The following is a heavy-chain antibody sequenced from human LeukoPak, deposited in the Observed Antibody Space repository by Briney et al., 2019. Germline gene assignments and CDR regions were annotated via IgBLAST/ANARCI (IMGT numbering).Heavy chain of an antibody. J-gene: IGHJ6*02. CDR2: INYDGSEK. CDR1: TFIFYNNW. V-gene: IGHV3-7*04. Sequence: PGGSLRLSCAASTFIFYNNWMSWVRQAPGRGLEWVAHINYDGSEKYSVDSVEGRFTISRDNVKKSLFLQMNSLRADDTAVYYCARGHYGLDVWGQGTTVIVSS. CDR3: ARGHYGLDV.